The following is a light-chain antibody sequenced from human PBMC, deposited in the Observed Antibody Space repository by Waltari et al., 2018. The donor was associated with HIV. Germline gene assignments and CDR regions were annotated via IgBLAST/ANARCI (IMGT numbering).Light chain of an antibody. CDR2: MKN. J-gene: IGLJ1*01. CDR3: AAWDDTLSGPD. Sequence: QSVLTQPPSASGTPGQRVTISCSGSRSNIGSNYVYWYQQLPGTAPKLLIYMKNERPSGVPDRFSGSKSGTSASLAISGLRSEDEADYYCAAWDDTLSGPDFGTGTKVTVL. V-gene: IGLV1-47*01. CDR1: RSNIGSNY.